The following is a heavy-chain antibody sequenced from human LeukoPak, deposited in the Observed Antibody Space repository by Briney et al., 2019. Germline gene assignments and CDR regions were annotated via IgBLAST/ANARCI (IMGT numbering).Heavy chain of an antibody. J-gene: IGHJ1*01. Sequence: SETLSLTCTVSGGSISSYYWNWIRQPAGKGLEWIGHIYTSGSTNYNPSLKSRVTMSVDTSKNQFSLKLSSVTAADTAVYYCVLQGPGFHRRLHWSRGSLVTVSS. CDR3: VLQGPGFHRRLH. V-gene: IGHV4-4*07. D-gene: IGHD2-15*01. CDR1: GGSISSYY. CDR2: IYTSGST.